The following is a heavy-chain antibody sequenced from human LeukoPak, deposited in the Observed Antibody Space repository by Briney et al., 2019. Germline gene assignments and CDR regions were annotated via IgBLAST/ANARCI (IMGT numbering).Heavy chain of an antibody. Sequence: SGGSLRLSCAASGFSFINYAMHWVRRAPGKGLEWVAVISYDGRNKYYADSVKGRFTISRDNSKNTLYLQMNSLRAEDTAMYYCGRDKDTAMVTGIDSWGQGTPVTVSS. J-gene: IGHJ4*02. V-gene: IGHV3-30*04. CDR1: GFSFINYA. D-gene: IGHD5-18*01. CDR3: GRDKDTAMVTGIDS. CDR2: ISYDGRNK.